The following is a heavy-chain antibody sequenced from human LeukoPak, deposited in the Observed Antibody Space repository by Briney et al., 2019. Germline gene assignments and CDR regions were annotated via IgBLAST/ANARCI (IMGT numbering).Heavy chain of an antibody. V-gene: IGHV1-8*01. D-gene: IGHD6-13*01. CDR2: MNPNSGNT. J-gene: IGHJ6*03. CDR1: GCTFTSYD. CDR3: ARGLGYSSSWYVSGYYYYYMDV. Sequence: ASVKVSCKASGCTFTSYDINWVRQATGQGLEWMGWMNPNSGNTGYAQKFQGRVTMTRNTSISTAYMELSSLRSEDTAVYYCARGLGYSSSWYVSGYYYYYMDVWGKGTTVTVSS.